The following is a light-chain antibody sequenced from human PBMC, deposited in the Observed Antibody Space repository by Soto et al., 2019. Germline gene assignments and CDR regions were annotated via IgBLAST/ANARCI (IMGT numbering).Light chain of an antibody. CDR3: QHYGSSLYT. J-gene: IGKJ2*01. V-gene: IGKV3-20*01. CDR2: GAS. CDR1: QSVRSSY. Sequence: EIVLTQSPGTLSLSPGERATLSCRASQSVRSSYLAWYQQKPGQAPRLLIIGASSRATGIPDRFSGSGSGTDFTLTISRLEPEDFAVYFCQHYGSSLYTFGQGTKLEIK.